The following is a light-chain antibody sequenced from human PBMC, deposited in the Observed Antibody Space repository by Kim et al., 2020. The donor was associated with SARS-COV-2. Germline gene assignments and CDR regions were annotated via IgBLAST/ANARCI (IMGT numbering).Light chain of an antibody. J-gene: IGLJ3*02. CDR2: GKN. CDR3: NSRDNNGKVV. V-gene: IGLV3-19*01. CDR1: SLRSYD. Sequence: SSELTQDPAVSVALGQTVTITCQGDSLRSYDASWYHQKAGQAPVLVIYGKNDRPSGIPDRFSGSRSGNTASLTITGAQAEDAADYYCNSRDNNGKVVFGG.